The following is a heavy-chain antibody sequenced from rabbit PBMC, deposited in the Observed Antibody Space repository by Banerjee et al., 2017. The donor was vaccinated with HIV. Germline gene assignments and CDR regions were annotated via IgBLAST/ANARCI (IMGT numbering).Heavy chain of an antibody. J-gene: IGHJ4*01. CDR1: GFSFSANYY. D-gene: IGHD6-1*01. CDR2: IYAGSSGST. V-gene: IGHV1S40*01. CDR3: ARRLGYAFFNL. Sequence: QSLEESGGDLVKPGASLTLTCTASGFSFSANYYMCWVRQAPGKGLEWIACIYAGSSGSTYYASWAKGRFTISKTSSTTVTLQMTSLTAADTATYFCARRLGYAFFNLWGQGTLVTVS.